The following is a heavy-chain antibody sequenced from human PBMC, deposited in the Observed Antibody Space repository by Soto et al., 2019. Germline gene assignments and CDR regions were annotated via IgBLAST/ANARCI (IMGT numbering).Heavy chain of an antibody. CDR1: GFTFSSYA. J-gene: IGHJ4*02. V-gene: IGHV3-23*01. Sequence: EVQLLESGGGLVQPGGSLRLSCAASGFTFSSYAMSWVRQAPGKGLEWVSAISGSGGSTYYNPSLKSRVTISVDTSKNQFSLKLSSVTAADKAVYYCARRGNRDGYNWAYWGQGTLVTVSS. D-gene: IGHD5-12*01. CDR3: ARRGNRDGYNWAY. CDR2: ISGSGGST.